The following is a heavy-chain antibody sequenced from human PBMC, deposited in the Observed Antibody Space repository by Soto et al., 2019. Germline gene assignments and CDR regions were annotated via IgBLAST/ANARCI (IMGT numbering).Heavy chain of an antibody. D-gene: IGHD3-3*01. CDR2: ISAYNGNT. V-gene: IGHV1-18*01. CDR3: ARDRPPYDFWSGYYPGLGQFDY. J-gene: IGHJ4*02. Sequence: ASVKVSCKASGYTFTSYGISWVRQAPGQGLEWMGWISAYNGNTNYAQKLQGRVTMTTDTSTSTAYMELRSLRSDDTAVYYCARDRPPYDFWSGYYPGLGQFDYWVQGTRVTVS. CDR1: GYTFTSYG.